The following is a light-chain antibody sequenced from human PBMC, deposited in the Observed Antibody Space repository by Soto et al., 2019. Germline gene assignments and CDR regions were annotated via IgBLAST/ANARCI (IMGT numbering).Light chain of an antibody. CDR1: SSDVGAYNY. J-gene: IGLJ1*01. Sequence: ALAQPASVSGSPGHSITISCTGTSSDVGAYNYVSWYQHHPGKVPKLLIYEVTNRPSGVSDRFSGSKSGNTASLTISGLQAEDEADYYCSSKRDSSTLFVFGTGTKVTVL. CDR3: SSKRDSSTLFV. CDR2: EVT. V-gene: IGLV2-14*01.